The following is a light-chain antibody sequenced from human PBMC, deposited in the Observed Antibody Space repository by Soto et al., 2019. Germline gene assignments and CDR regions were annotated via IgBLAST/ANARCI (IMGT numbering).Light chain of an antibody. CDR3: QQYSSYSAWT. V-gene: IGKV1-5*01. CDR2: DAS. Sequence: DIQMTQSPSTLSASIGDRVSITCRASQSISKWLAWHQQKPGKAPKLLIYDASTLQSGVPPRFSGSGSGTEFTLTIRSLQPDDIATYYCQQYSSYSAWTFGGGTKVDIK. CDR1: QSISKW. J-gene: IGKJ4*02.